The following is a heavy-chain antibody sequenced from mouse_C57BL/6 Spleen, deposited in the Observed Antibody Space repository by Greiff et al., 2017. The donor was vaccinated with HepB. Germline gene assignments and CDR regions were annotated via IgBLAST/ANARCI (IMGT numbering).Heavy chain of an antibody. CDR1: GFTFRDSG. CDR2: ISSGRSTI. V-gene: IGHV5-17*01. J-gene: IGHJ4*01. CDR3: ARPHYDGSSYEMDY. Sequence: EVMLVESGGGLVKPGGSLKLSCAASGFTFRDSGMHWVRPVPEKGLELVSYISSGRSTIYYADTVKGRFTISRDNAKNTLFLQMTRLRSEDTAMYYCARPHYDGSSYEMDYWGQGTSVTVSS. D-gene: IGHD1-1*01.